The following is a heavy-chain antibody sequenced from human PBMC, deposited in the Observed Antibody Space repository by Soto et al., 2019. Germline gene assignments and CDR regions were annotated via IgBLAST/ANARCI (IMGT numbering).Heavy chain of an antibody. CDR1: GGSISSGDYY. V-gene: IGHV4-31*03. J-gene: IGHJ5*02. CDR2: IHYSGST. CDR3: ARWWSGSRQGFDP. D-gene: IGHD3-3*01. Sequence: QVQLQESGPGLVKPSQTLSLTCTVSGGSISSGDYYWSWIRQHPGKGLEWIGYIHYSGSTYYNPPPKRRLTISVDTSKNQFSLKLSSVTAADTAVYYCARWWSGSRQGFDPWGQGTLVTVSS.